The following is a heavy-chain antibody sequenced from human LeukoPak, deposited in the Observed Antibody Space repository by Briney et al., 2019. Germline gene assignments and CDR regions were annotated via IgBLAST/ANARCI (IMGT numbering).Heavy chain of an antibody. V-gene: IGHV3-33*06. D-gene: IGHD2-15*01. CDR3: AKGGDIVVVVAATRFDY. CDR1: GFTFSSYG. CDR2: IWYDGSNK. Sequence: PGRSLRLSXAASGFTFSSYGMHWVRQALGKGLEGVADIWYDGSNKYYADSVKGRFTISRDNSKHTLYLQMNSLRAEDTAVYYCAKGGDIVVVVAATRFDYRGRGTLVTVSS. J-gene: IGHJ4*02.